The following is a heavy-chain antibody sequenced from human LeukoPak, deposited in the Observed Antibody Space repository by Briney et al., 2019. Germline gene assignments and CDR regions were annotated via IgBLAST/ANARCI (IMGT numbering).Heavy chain of an antibody. Sequence: SETLSLTCAVCGGSFSGYYWSWIRQPPGKGLEWIGEINHSGSTNYNPSLKSRVTISVDTSKNQFSLKLSSVTAADTAVYYCARGTLGSTFDYWGQGTLVTVSS. CDR3: ARGTLGSTFDY. V-gene: IGHV4-34*01. CDR1: GGSFSGYY. CDR2: INHSGST. J-gene: IGHJ4*02.